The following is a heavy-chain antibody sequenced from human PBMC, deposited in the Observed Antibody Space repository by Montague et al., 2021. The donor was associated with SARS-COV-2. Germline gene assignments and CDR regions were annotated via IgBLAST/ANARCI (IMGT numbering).Heavy chain of an antibody. CDR2: TYYRSKWYS. CDR1: GDSVASTSAA. J-gene: IGHJ4*02. D-gene: IGHD4-23*01. V-gene: IGHV6-1*01. CDR3: ARAPGPGDGGNGNFEY. Sequence: CAISGDSVASTSAAWSWIRQSPSGGLEWLGRTYYRSKWYSNYAASVRSRITIDPDTSKNQFSLHLNSVTPEDTAVYYCARAPGPGDGGNGNFEYWGQGSLVTVSS.